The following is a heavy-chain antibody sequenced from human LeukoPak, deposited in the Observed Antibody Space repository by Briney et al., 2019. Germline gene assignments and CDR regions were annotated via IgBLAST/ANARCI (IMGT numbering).Heavy chain of an antibody. CDR1: GGSLSGYY. Sequence: SETLSLTCAVYGGSLSGYYWSWIRQPPGKGLEWIGEINHSGSTNYNPSLKRRVTISVDTPKNQFSLKLSSVTAADTAVYYCARGPAAVARWGQGTLVTVSS. D-gene: IGHD6-19*01. J-gene: IGHJ4*01. CDR2: INHSGST. CDR3: ARGPAAVAR. V-gene: IGHV4-34*01.